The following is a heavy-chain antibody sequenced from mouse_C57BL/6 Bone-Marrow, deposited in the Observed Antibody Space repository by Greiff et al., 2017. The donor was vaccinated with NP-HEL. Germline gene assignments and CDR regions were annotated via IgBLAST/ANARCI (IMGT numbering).Heavy chain of an antibody. D-gene: IGHD1-1*01. CDR1: GYTFTSYW. CDR2: IHPNSGST. Sequence: QVQLQQSGAELVKPGASVKLSCKASGYTFTSYWMHWVKQRPGQGLEWIGMIHPNSGSTNYNEKFKSKATLTVDKSSSTAYMQLSSLTSEDSAVYYCARRYYGSSFYWYFDVWGTGTTVTVSS. CDR3: ARRYYGSSFYWYFDV. V-gene: IGHV1-64*01. J-gene: IGHJ1*03.